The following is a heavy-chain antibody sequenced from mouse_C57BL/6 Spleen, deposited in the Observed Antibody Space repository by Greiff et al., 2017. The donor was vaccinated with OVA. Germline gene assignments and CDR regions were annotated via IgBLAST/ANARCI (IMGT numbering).Heavy chain of an antibody. CDR2: ILPGSGST. CDR1: GYTFTGYW. CDR3: ARGGYSNYRASYFDG. J-gene: IGHJ2*01. D-gene: IGHD2-5*01. Sequence: QVQLQQSGAELMKPGASVKLSCKATGYTFTGYWIEWVKQRPGHGLEWIGEILPGSGSTNYNEKFKGKATFTADTSSNTAYMQLSSLTTEDSAVYYCARGGYSNYRASYFDGWGQGTTLTVSS. V-gene: IGHV1-9*01.